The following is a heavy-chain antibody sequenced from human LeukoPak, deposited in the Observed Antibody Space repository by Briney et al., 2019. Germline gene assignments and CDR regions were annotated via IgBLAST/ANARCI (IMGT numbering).Heavy chain of an antibody. D-gene: IGHD2-2*01. J-gene: IGHJ4*02. CDR1: GFTFSDYY. V-gene: IGHV3-11*01. CDR3: GRLPSYYGSSLYPDY. CDR2: ISSGGSTI. Sequence: GGSLRLSCAASGFTFSDYYMSWIRQAPGKGLEWVSYISSGGSTIYYADSVKGRFTISRDNAKNSLYLQINSLRAEDTAVYYCGRLPSYYGSSLYPDYWGQGTLVTVSS.